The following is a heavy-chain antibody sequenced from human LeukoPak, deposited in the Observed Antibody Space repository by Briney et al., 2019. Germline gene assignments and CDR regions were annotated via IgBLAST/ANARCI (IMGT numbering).Heavy chain of an antibody. J-gene: IGHJ4*02. D-gene: IGHD3-10*01. CDR1: GYTFTGYY. CDR2: INPNSGGT. Sequence: APVKVSCKASGYTFTGYYMHWVRQAPGQGLEWMGWINPNSGGTNYAQKFQGRVTMTRDTSISTAYMELSRLRSDDTAVYYCARVLYYGSDLYYFDYWGQGTLVTVSS. V-gene: IGHV1-2*02. CDR3: ARVLYYGSDLYYFDY.